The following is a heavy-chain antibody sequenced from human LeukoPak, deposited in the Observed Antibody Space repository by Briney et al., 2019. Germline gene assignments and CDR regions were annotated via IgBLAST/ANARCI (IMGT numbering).Heavy chain of an antibody. CDR1: GGSISSGNYY. J-gene: IGHJ5*02. Sequence: SETLSLTCTVSGGSISSGNYYWRWIRQPAGKGLECIGRIHTSGSPNYNPSLKSRVTISVDTSKSQFSLKLSSVTAADTAVYYCARDGQDCASTTCYKWFDPWGQGTLVTVSS. CDR2: IHTSGSP. V-gene: IGHV4-61*02. D-gene: IGHD2/OR15-2a*01. CDR3: ARDGQDCASTTCYKWFDP.